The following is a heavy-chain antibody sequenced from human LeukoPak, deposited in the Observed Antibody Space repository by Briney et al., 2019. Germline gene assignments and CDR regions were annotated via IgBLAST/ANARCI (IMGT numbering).Heavy chain of an antibody. D-gene: IGHD3-10*01. J-gene: IGHJ6*03. CDR2: IFYDGTT. V-gene: IGHV4-39*07. Sequence: PSETLSLTCTVSGGSMSSGTNYWGWVRQPPGKGLEWFGTIFYDGTTYYNPSLKIRVTISVDPSKNQFSLKLTSVTAADTAVYYCARAGGYFYYMDVWGKGTTVTVSS. CDR3: ARAGGYFYYMDV. CDR1: GGSMSSGTNY.